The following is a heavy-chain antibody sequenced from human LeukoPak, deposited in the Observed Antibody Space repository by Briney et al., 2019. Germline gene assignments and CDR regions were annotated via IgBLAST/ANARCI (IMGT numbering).Heavy chain of an antibody. D-gene: IGHD3-10*01. Sequence: SETLSLTCTVSGGSISNYYLSWIRQPAGKGLEWIGRIYSRVTTYNPSLKSRVTMSADTSRNHVSLTLNSITAADTAVYYCARDSGTTGEVKFDPWGQGTLVTVSS. CDR3: ARDSGTTGEVKFDP. J-gene: IGHJ5*02. CDR2: IYSRVT. CDR1: GGSISNYY. V-gene: IGHV4-4*07.